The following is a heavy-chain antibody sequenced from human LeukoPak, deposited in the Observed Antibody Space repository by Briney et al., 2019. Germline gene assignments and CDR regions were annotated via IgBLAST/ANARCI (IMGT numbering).Heavy chain of an antibody. CDR2: INHSGST. CDR1: GGSFSGYY. V-gene: IGHV4-34*01. Sequence: SETLSLTCAVYGGSFSGYYWSWIRQPPGKGLEWIGEINHSGSTNYNPSLKSRVTISVDTSKNQFSLKLSSVTAADTAVYYCARGSRYYDSSGYHDYWGQGTLVTVSS. D-gene: IGHD3-22*01. J-gene: IGHJ4*02. CDR3: ARGSRYYDSSGYHDY.